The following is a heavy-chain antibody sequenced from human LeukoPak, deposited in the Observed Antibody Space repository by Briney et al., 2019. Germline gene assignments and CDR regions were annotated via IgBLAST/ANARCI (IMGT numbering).Heavy chain of an antibody. CDR3: AKARWTATATTYYLDY. D-gene: IGHD4-17*01. Sequence: ASVKVSCKASGYTFSGYAVQWVRQAPGQRLEWLGWINAGNGHTKHSQKFQGRVTITRDTSASTAYMKLSSLRSEDTAVYYCAKARWTATATTYYLDYWGQGTLVTVSS. J-gene: IGHJ4*02. CDR2: INAGNGHT. CDR1: GYTFSGYA. V-gene: IGHV1-3*01.